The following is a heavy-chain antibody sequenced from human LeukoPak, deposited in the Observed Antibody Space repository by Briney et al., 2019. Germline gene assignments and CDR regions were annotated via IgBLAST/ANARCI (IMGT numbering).Heavy chain of an antibody. D-gene: IGHD2-21*02. Sequence: PGRYLRLSCAASGFTFSSYAMHWVRQAPGKGLEWVAVISYDGSNKYYADSVKGRFTISRDNSKNTLYLQMNSLRAEDTAVYYCARPYCGGDCYTPYYGMDVWGQGTTVTVSS. CDR3: ARPYCGGDCYTPYYGMDV. CDR2: ISYDGSNK. J-gene: IGHJ6*02. V-gene: IGHV3-30-3*01. CDR1: GFTFSSYA.